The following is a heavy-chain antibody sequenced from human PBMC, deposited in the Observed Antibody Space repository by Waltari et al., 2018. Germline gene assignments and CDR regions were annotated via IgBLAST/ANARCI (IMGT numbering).Heavy chain of an antibody. D-gene: IGHD5-12*01. Sequence: EVQLVESGGGLVQPGGSLRLSCAASGFTFSSYWMSWVCQAPGKGLGWVDKIKQGGSEKYYADAVKGRFTISRDDAKNSLYLQMNRLGAEDTAVYYCARGISGYDFDYWGQGTLVTVSS. CDR1: GFTFSSYW. CDR3: ARGISGYDFDY. J-gene: IGHJ4*02. CDR2: IKQGGSEK. V-gene: IGHV3-7*01.